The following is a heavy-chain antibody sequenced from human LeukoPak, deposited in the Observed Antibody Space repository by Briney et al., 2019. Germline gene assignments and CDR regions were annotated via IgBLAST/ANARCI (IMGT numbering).Heavy chain of an antibody. CDR3: ASGILRFLKWFVFDY. D-gene: IGHD3-3*01. CDR1: GYTFTSYG. Sequence: ASVKVSCKASGYTFTSYGISWVRQAPGQGLEWMGWISAYNGNTNYAQKLQGRVTMTTDTSTSTVYMELRSLRSDDTAVYYCASGILRFLKWFVFDYWGQGTLVTVSS. J-gene: IGHJ4*02. CDR2: ISAYNGNT. V-gene: IGHV1-18*01.